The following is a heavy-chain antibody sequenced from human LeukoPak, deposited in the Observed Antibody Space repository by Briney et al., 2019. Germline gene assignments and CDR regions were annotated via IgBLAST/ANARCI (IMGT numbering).Heavy chain of an antibody. J-gene: IGHJ3*02. D-gene: IGHD6-13*01. CDR1: GGSISSYY. CDR3: ARGHSSSWYSSFDI. V-gene: IGHV4-59*01. CDR2: IYYSGST. Sequence: SETLSLTCTVSGGSISSYYWSWIRQPPGKGLEWIGYIYYSGSTNYNPSLKSRVTISVDTSKNQFSLKLSSVTAADTAVYYCARGHSSSWYSSFDIWGQGTMVTVSS.